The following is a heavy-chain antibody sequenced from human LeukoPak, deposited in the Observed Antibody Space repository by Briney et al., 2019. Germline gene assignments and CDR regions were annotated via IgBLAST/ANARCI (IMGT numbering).Heavy chain of an antibody. CDR1: GGSISGYY. Sequence: SETLSLTCTVSGGSISGYYWSWIRQPPGQGLEYIAYIHYSGSTDYDPSLKSRVTISVDTSKNQFSLKLSSVTAADTAVYYCARLNIIGSSPVHHYDYWGQGTLVTVSS. CDR3: ARLNIIGSSPVHHYDY. V-gene: IGHV4-59*08. CDR2: IHYSGST. D-gene: IGHD6-13*01. J-gene: IGHJ4*02.